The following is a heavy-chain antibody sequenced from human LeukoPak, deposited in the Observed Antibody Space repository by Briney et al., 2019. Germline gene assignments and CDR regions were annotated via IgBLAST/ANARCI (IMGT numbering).Heavy chain of an antibody. CDR1: GFTFSSYA. D-gene: IGHD3-3*01. CDR3: ASGLYYDFWSGYVDY. Sequence: PGGSLRLSCAASGFTFSSYAMSWVRQAPGKGLEWVSAISGSGGSTYYADSVKGRFTISRDNSKNTLYLQMNSLRAEDTVVYYCASGLYYDFWSGYVDYWGQGTLVTVSS. V-gene: IGHV3-23*01. J-gene: IGHJ4*02. CDR2: ISGSGGST.